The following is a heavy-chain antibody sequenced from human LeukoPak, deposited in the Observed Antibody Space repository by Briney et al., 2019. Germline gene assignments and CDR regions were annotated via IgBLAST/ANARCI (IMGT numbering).Heavy chain of an antibody. Sequence: GGSLRLSCAASGFAFGHYRMHWVRQAPGKGLVWVSTINTDGTTTYADSVKGRFTVSRDNAKNTMFLQMHSLRVEDTAFYSCTRGRPGEFDYWGQGTLVTVSS. V-gene: IGHV3-74*01. J-gene: IGHJ4*02. D-gene: IGHD3-10*01. CDR1: GFAFGHYR. CDR2: INTDGTT. CDR3: TRGRPGEFDY.